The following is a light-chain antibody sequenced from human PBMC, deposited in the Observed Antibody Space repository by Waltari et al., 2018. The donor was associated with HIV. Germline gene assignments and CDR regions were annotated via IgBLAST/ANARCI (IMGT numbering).Light chain of an antibody. CDR1: SSDVGGYNY. J-gene: IGLJ2*01. CDR3: YSYAGSLL. V-gene: IGLV2-11*01. CDR2: DVS. Sequence: QSALTQPRSVSGSPGQSVTISCTGSSSDVGGYNYVSWYQQHPTKASKLIIYDVSERPSGVPDRFSGSKSGNRASLTISGLQAEDEADYYCYSYAGSLLFGGGTKLTVL.